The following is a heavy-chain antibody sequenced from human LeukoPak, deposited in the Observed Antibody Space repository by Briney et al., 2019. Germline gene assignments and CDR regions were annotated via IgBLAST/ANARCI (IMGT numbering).Heavy chain of an antibody. CDR2: MYRSGTT. J-gene: IGHJ4*02. V-gene: IGHV4-38-2*02. CDR3: AGQYTGYDAFDY. Sequence: PSETLSLTCSVSGYSVSSGYYWGWIRQPPGKGLEWIGSMYRSGTTYYNPSLKSRVTLSVDTSKNQFSLKLSSMTAADTAVYYCAGQYTGYDAFDYWGQGTLVTVSS. D-gene: IGHD5-12*01. CDR1: GYSVSSGYY.